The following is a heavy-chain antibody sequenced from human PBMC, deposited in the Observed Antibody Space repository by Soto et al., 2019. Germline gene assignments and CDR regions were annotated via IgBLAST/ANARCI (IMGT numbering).Heavy chain of an antibody. CDR3: ARDLMKDSSVRDY. D-gene: IGHD3-22*01. V-gene: IGHV3-66*01. J-gene: IGHJ4*02. CDR2: IYSGGST. Sequence: GGSLRLSCAASGFTVSSNYMSWVRQAPGKGLEWVSVIYSGGSTYYADSVKGRFTISRDNSKNTLYLQMNSLRAEDTAVYYCARDLMKDSSVRDYWGQGTLVTVSS. CDR1: GFTVSSNY.